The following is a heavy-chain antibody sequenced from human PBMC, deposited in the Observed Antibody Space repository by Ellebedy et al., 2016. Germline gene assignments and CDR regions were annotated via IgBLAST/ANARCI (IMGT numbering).Heavy chain of an antibody. CDR1: GFTFSSYY. CDR2: IWYDGSNK. D-gene: IGHD2-2*01. J-gene: IGHJ5*02. Sequence: GESLKISCAVSGFTFSSYYMHWVRQAPGKGLEWVAVIWYDGSNKYYADSVKGRLTISRDNAKNSLYLQMNSLRAEDTAVYYCARGYCSGSSCYACSDRWGQGTLVTVSS. CDR3: ARGYCSGSSCYACSDR. V-gene: IGHV3-33*08.